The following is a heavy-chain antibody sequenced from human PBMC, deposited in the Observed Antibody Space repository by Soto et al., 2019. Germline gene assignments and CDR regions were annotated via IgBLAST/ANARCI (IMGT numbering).Heavy chain of an antibody. J-gene: IGHJ4*02. V-gene: IGHV3-7*03. CDR3: VRDWRDGYDHSFNH. D-gene: IGHD5-12*01. CDR1: GFTFNSYY. CDR2: IKPDGSEK. Sequence: EVQLVESGVGLVQPGGSLRLSCAASGFTFNSYYMSWVRQAPGEGLEWVANIKPDGSEKYYVDSVEGRFTISRDNARNSLYLQMNSLRAEDTAVYYCVRDWRDGYDHSFNHWGQGTPVTVSS.